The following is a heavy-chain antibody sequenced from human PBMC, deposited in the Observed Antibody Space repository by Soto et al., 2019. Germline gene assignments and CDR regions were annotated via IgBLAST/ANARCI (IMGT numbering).Heavy chain of an antibody. CDR1: GGTFSSYT. V-gene: IGHV1-69*02. CDR2: IIPILGIA. CDR3: ASYCSGGSCHARAFDI. D-gene: IGHD2-15*01. J-gene: IGHJ3*02. Sequence: QVQLVQSGAEVKKPGSSVKVSCKASGGTFSSYTISWVRQAPGQGLEWMGRIIPILGIANYAQKFQGRVTITADKYTITAYMELSSLRSEDTAVYYCASYCSGGSCHARAFDIWGQGTMVTVSS.